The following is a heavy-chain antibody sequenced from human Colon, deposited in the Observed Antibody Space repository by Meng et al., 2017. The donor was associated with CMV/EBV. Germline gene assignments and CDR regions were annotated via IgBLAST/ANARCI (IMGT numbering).Heavy chain of an antibody. CDR1: GGSISSYY. Sequence: GSLRLSCTVSGGSISSYYWSWIRQPPGKGLEWIGYIYYSGSTNYNPSLKSRVTISVDTSKNQFSLKLSSVTAADTAVYYCARPSSGSYNYGMDLWGQGTTVTVSS. V-gene: IGHV4-59*01. J-gene: IGHJ6*02. D-gene: IGHD1-26*01. CDR3: ARPSSGSYNYGMDL. CDR2: IYYSGST.